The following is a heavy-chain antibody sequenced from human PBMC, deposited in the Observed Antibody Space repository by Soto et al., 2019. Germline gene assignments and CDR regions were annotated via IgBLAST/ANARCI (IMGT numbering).Heavy chain of an antibody. CDR3: ARDEVPDVQNDAFDI. J-gene: IGHJ3*02. CDR1: GYAFTTYH. Sequence: ASVKVSCKASGYAFTTYHMHWVRQAPGQGLEWMGMIDPSDGTTAYAQKLQGRVTMTRDTATSTVYMELSSLRSEDTAVYYCARDEVPDVQNDAFDIWGQGTMVTVSS. V-gene: IGHV1-46*04. CDR2: IDPSDGTT.